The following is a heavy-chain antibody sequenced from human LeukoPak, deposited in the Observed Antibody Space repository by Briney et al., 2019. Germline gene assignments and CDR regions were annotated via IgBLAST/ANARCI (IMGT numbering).Heavy chain of an antibody. Sequence: SETLSLTCTVSGGSISSSSYYWGWIRQPPGKGLEWIGSIYYSGSTYYNPSLKSRVTISVDTSKNQFSLKLSSVTAADTAVYYCARVYDGRPYYYYYMDVWGKGTTVTVSS. CDR2: IYYSGST. CDR1: GGSISSSSYY. D-gene: IGHD1-14*01. V-gene: IGHV4-39*07. J-gene: IGHJ6*03. CDR3: ARVYDGRPYYYYYMDV.